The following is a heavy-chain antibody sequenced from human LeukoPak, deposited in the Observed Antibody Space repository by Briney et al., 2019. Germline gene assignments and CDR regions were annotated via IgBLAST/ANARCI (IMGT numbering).Heavy chain of an antibody. CDR1: GGSLSSGGYY. CDR3: ARDSGPIAAAGTILDY. V-gene: IGHV4-31*03. CDR2: IYHSGST. D-gene: IGHD6-13*01. Sequence: SETLSLTCTVSGGSLSSGGYYWSWIRQHPGNCLEWIGYIYHSGSTYYYPSLKTRITISADTSKNQFSLKLSSVPAADTAVYYCARDSGPIAAAGTILDYWGQGTLVTVSS. J-gene: IGHJ4*02.